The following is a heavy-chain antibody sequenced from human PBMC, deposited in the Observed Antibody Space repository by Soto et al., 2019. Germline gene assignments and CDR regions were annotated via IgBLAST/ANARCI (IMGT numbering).Heavy chain of an antibody. Sequence: PSETLSLTCTVSGGSMSNYYWNWIRQPPGGGLEWIGRTRNSGNTVYNPFLKGRLTVSLDTSRHQLSLKLTSVNAADTAVYYCAGRQEEAVTASEGNWFDPWGQGTLVTVSS. D-gene: IGHD2-21*02. CDR2: TRNSGNT. CDR3: AGRQEEAVTASEGNWFDP. V-gene: IGHV4-59*01. CDR1: GGSMSNYY. J-gene: IGHJ5*02.